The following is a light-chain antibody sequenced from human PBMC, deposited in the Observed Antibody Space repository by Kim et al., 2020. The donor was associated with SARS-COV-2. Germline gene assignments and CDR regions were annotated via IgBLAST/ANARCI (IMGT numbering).Light chain of an antibody. CDR3: QQYYSVPQT. CDR2: WPS. CDR1: KKTF. V-gene: IGKV4-1*01. J-gene: IGKJ1*01. Sequence: KKTFLVVYREKPGPPPIFFFLWPSTRQSGVPDRFSASESGTDFTLTIPRLQAEDVAVYYCQQYYSVPQTFGQGTKVDIK.